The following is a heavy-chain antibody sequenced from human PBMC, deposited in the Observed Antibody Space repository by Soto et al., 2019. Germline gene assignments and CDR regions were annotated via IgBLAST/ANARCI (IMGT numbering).Heavy chain of an antibody. D-gene: IGHD6-19*01. V-gene: IGHV3-23*01. CDR1: GFTFSSYA. CDR2: ISGRGDST. Sequence: EVQLLESGGGLVQPGGSLRLSCAASGFTFSSYAMSWVRQAPGKGLEWVSVISGRGDSTYYADSVKGRFTISRDNSKNTPYLQMNSLRAEDTAVYYCAKRTSGWYFDYWGQGTLVTVSS. J-gene: IGHJ4*02. CDR3: AKRTSGWYFDY.